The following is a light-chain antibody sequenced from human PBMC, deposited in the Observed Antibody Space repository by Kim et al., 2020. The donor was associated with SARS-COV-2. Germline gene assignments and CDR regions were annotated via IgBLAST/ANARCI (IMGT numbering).Light chain of an antibody. J-gene: IGLJ2*01. Sequence: PGKTAQITCGGNSLGRKSVHWYQQKPAQAPVLVISYDSDRPSGIPERFSRSNSGNTATLTINRVETEDEADYYCQVWDSSSEHRVVFGGGTQLTVL. CDR1: SLGRKS. CDR3: QVWDSSSEHRVV. V-gene: IGLV3-21*04. CDR2: YDS.